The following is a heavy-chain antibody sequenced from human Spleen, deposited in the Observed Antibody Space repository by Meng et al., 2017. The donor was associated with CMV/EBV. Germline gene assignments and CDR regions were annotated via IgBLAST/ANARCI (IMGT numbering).Heavy chain of an antibody. D-gene: IGHD3-9*01. CDR1: FRSYC. CDR2: ISYDGSQK. CDR3: ARDYGKYYDIFTGFYSDDF. V-gene: IGHV3-30*03. Sequence: FRSYCMHWVRQAPGKGLEWVAFISYDGSQKSYADSVKGRFTISRDNSRNTLYLHVYSLRAEDTAVYYCARDYGKYYDIFTGFYSDDFWGQGTLVTVSS. J-gene: IGHJ4*02.